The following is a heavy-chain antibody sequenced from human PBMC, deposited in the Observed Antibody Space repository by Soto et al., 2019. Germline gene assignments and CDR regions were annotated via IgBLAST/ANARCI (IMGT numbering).Heavy chain of an antibody. CDR3: ARQCGQVELAGVAV. J-gene: IGHJ6*02. CDR1: GYSFTSYW. Sequence: PGESLKISCKGSGYSFTSYWISWVRQMPGKGLEWMGRIDPSDSYTNYSPSFQGHVTISADKSISTAYLQWYSLKASDTAMYYCARQCGQVELAGVAVWGQGTTVTVSS. CDR2: IDPSDSYT. V-gene: IGHV5-10-1*01. D-gene: IGHD1-7*01.